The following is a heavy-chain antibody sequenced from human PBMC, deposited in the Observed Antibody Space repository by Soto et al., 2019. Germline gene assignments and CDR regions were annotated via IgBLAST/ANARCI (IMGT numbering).Heavy chain of an antibody. CDR1: GFSLSTSGVG. CDR2: IYWDDDK. D-gene: IGHD6-13*01. J-gene: IGHJ5*02. Sequence: ESGPTLVNPTQTLTLTCTFSGFSLSTSGVGVGWIRQPPGKALEWLALIYWDDDKRYSPSLKSRLTITKDTSKNQVVLTMTNMDPVDTATYYCAHSLFGSSSWYEESWFDPWGQGTLVTVSS. V-gene: IGHV2-5*02. CDR3: AHSLFGSSSWYEESWFDP.